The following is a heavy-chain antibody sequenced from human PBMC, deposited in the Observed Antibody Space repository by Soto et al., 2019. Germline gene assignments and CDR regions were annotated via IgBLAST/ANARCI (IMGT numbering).Heavy chain of an antibody. J-gene: IGHJ4*02. Sequence: SETLSLTCTVSCVTVSSDAYYWSWIRQHPGRGLEWIGNIYHTGSTYYSPSLKSRVVISLDTSKNQFSLRLTSVTAADTAVYFCARYRFSGTRWSKFDYWGQGTLVTVSS. CDR2: IYHTGST. CDR1: CVTVSSDAYY. CDR3: ARYRFSGTRWSKFDY. V-gene: IGHV4-31*03. D-gene: IGHD3-16*02.